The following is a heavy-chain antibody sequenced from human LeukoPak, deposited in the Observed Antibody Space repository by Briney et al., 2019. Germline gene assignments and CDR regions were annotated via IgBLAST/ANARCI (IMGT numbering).Heavy chain of an antibody. CDR3: AREGLYDILT. Sequence: SETLSLTCAVYGGSFSGYYWSWIRQPPGKGLEWIGRIYTSGSTNYNPSLKSRVTMSVDTSKNQFSLKLSSVTAADTAVYYCAREGLYDILTWGQGTLVTVPS. CDR1: GGSFSGYY. J-gene: IGHJ4*02. V-gene: IGHV4-59*10. D-gene: IGHD3-9*01. CDR2: IYTSGST.